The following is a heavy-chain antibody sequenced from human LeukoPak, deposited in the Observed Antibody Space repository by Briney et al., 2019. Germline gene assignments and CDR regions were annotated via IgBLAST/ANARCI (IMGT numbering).Heavy chain of an antibody. V-gene: IGHV1-8*03. CDR2: MSPNSGNT. CDR1: GYTFTSYD. Sequence: ASVKVSCKASGYTFTSYDINWVRQATGQGLEWMGWMSPNSGNTGYAQKFQGRVTITRNTSISTAYMELSSLRSEDTAVYYCARGIADKENWFDPWGQGTLVTVSS. CDR3: ARGIADKENWFDP. D-gene: IGHD6-13*01. J-gene: IGHJ5*02.